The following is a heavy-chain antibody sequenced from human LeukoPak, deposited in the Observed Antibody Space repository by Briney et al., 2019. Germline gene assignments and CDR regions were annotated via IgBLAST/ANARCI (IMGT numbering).Heavy chain of an antibody. CDR1: GYSITSSSW. V-gene: IGHV4-28*01. CDR3: ARKENVYYYFDY. Sequence: RPSETLSLTCAVSGYSITSSSWWGWIRQPPGKGLAWIGYIYHSGTTYYNPSLQSRVTMSVDTSKNQFSLKLRSVTAVDTAVYYCARKENVYYYFDYWGQGTLVTVSS. D-gene: IGHD3-10*01. CDR2: IYHSGTT. J-gene: IGHJ4*02.